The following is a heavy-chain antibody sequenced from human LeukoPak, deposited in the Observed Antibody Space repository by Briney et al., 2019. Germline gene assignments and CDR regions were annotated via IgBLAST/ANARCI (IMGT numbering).Heavy chain of an antibody. CDR3: GRGPVEFGGVIVFFDY. V-gene: IGHV3-30-3*01. J-gene: IGHJ4*02. CDR1: GFTFSSYA. D-gene: IGHD3-16*02. Sequence: GGSLRLSCAASGFTFSSYAMHWVRQAPGKGLEWVAVISYDGSNKYYADSVKGRFTISRDNSKNTLYLRMNSLRAEDTAVYYCGRGPVEFGGVIVFFDYWGQGTLVTVSS. CDR2: ISYDGSNK.